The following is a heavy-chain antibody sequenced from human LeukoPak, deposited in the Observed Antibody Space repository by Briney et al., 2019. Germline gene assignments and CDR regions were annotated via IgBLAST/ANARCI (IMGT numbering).Heavy chain of an antibody. CDR1: GGSISSGDYY. D-gene: IGHD5-18*01. J-gene: IGHJ6*03. CDR3: ARVVLYSPPYYMDV. CDR2: IYYSGST. Sequence: SETLSLTCTVSGGSISSGDYYWSWIRQPPGKGLEWIGYIYYSGSTYYNPSLKSRVTISVDTSKNQFSLKLSSVTAADTAVYYCARVVLYSPPYYMDVWGKGTTVTVSS. V-gene: IGHV4-30-4*08.